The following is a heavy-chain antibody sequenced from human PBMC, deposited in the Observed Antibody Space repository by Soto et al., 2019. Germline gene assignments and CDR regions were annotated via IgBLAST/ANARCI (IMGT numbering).Heavy chain of an antibody. V-gene: IGHV3-23*01. CDR3: AKVSLGATTITDYYYYGLDV. CDR2: ISGGGGST. CDR1: GFTFSSYA. D-gene: IGHD1-26*01. J-gene: IGHJ6*02. Sequence: TGGSLRLSCAASGFTFSSYAMSWVRQAPGKGLEWVSAISGGGGSTYYADSVKGRVTISRDNSKNTLHLQMNSLRAEDTAVYYCAKVSLGATTITDYYYYGLDVWGQGTTVTVSS.